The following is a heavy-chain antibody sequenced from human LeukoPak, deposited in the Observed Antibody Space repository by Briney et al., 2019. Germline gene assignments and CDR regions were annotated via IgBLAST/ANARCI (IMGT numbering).Heavy chain of an antibody. Sequence: SETLSLTCTVSGGSISSGGYYWSWIRQHPGKGLEWIGYIYYSGSIYYNPSLKSRVTISVDTSKNQFSLKLSSVTAADTAVYYCARGTGITMIVVTLSEADAFDIWGQGTMVTVSS. V-gene: IGHV4-31*03. CDR3: ARGTGITMIVVTLSEADAFDI. CDR2: IYYSGSI. D-gene: IGHD3-22*01. CDR1: GGSISSGGYY. J-gene: IGHJ3*02.